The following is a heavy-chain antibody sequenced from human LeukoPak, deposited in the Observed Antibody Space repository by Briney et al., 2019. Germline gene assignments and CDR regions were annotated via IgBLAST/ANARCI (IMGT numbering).Heavy chain of an antibody. CDR1: GLTFDDYA. CDR2: ISWNSGSI. CDR3: AKDGTDV. Sequence: PGGSLRLSCAASGLTFDDYAMHWVRQAPGKGLEWVSGISWNSGSIGYADSVKGRFTISRDNAKNSLYLQMNSLRAEDTALYYCAKDGTDVWGQGTTVTVSS. V-gene: IGHV3-9*01. J-gene: IGHJ6*02.